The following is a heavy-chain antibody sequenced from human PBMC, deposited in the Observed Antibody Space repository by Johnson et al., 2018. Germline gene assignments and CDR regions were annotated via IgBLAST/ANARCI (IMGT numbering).Heavy chain of an antibody. Sequence: EVQLVESGGGLVQPGGSLRLSCAASGFTFSSYWMSWVRQAPGKGLEWVANIKQDGSNKYYADSVKGRFTISRENSKNTLYLQMNSLRAEETAVYYCAKDRDYGDHGPYDAFDIWGQGTMVTVSS. CDR2: IKQDGSNK. V-gene: IGHV3-7*01. J-gene: IGHJ3*02. CDR3: AKDRDYGDHGPYDAFDI. CDR1: GFTFSSYW. D-gene: IGHD4-17*01.